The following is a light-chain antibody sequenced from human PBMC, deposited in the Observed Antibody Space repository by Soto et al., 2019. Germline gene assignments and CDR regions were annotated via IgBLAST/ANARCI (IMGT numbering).Light chain of an antibody. CDR2: EVS. CDR3: MQAIDIPWT. V-gene: IGKV2-29*03. J-gene: IGKJ1*01. CDR1: HSLLHCYGKTY. Sequence: ILMTQTPLSLSIIPGQTASISCKSSHSLLHCYGKTYLKWYVQKAGQAPQPLIYEVSNRFSGVPERFSGSGSRTDFTLKISRVEADDVAIYYCMQAIDIPWTFGQGTKVEIK.